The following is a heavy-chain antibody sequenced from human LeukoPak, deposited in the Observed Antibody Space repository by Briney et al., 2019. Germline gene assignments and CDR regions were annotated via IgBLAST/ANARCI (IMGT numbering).Heavy chain of an antibody. J-gene: IGHJ6*03. CDR1: GGTFSSNG. V-gene: IGHV1-69*13. CDR3: ARVKRAAAAPQALYYTDV. CDR2: IIPIFGTT. Sequence: SVKVSCKSSGGTFSSNGISWLRQAPGQDLEWMGGIIPIFGTTDYAQKFQGRVTITADEARSTAYMELSSLTFDDTAVYYCARVKRAAAAPQALYYTDVWGKGTTVTVSS. D-gene: IGHD6-13*01.